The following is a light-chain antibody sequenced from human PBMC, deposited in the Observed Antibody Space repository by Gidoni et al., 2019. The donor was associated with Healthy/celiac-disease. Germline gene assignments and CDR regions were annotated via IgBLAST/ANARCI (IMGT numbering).Light chain of an antibody. CDR2: GAS. Sequence: EIVMTQSPATLSVSPGERATLSCRASQSVSSNLAWYQQKPGQAPRLLIYGASTRATGIPARFSGSGSGTEFTLTISSLQSEDFAVYYCQQYNNWPPGPAFGQXTKVEIK. J-gene: IGKJ1*01. CDR1: QSVSSN. CDR3: QQYNNWPPGPA. V-gene: IGKV3-15*01.